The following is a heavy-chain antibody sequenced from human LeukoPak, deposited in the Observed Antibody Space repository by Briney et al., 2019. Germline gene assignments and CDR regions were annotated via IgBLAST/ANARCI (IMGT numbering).Heavy chain of an antibody. D-gene: IGHD3-10*01. J-gene: IGHJ4*02. CDR1: GGSISSSNYY. CDR3: ILGGKLDY. CDR2: IYHTGNT. V-gene: IGHV4-39*01. Sequence: SETLSLTCTVCGGSISSSNYYRGWIRQPPGKGLEWIGGIYHTGNTHYNPSLKSRVTSSVDTSKNQLSLRLNSVTAAVTALYYCILGGKLDYWGQGILVTVSS.